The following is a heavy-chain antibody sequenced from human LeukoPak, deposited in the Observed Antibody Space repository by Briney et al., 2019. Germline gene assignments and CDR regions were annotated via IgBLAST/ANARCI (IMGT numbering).Heavy chain of an antibody. CDR3: ARDLFYYDSSGCHDY. J-gene: IGHJ4*02. CDR1: GYTFTSYG. D-gene: IGHD3-22*01. V-gene: IGHV1-18*01. CDR2: ISAYNGNT. Sequence: ASVKVSCKASGYTFTSYGISWVRQAPGQGLEWMGWISAYNGNTNYAQKLQGRVTMTTDTSTSTAYMELRSLRSDDTAVYYCARDLFYYDSSGCHDYWGQGTLVTVSS.